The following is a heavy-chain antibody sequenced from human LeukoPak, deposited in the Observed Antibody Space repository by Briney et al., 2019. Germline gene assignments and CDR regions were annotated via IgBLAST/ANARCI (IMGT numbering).Heavy chain of an antibody. CDR3: ARGSDYDFWSGYYPPFDY. J-gene: IGHJ4*02. Sequence: PGGSLRLSCAASGFTFSSYAMSWVRQAPGKGLEWVSAISGSGGSTYYADSVKGRFTISRDNSKNTLYLQMNSLRAEDTAVYYCARGSDYDFWSGYYPPFDYWGQGTLVTVSS. D-gene: IGHD3-3*01. CDR1: GFTFSSYA. CDR2: ISGSGGST. V-gene: IGHV3-23*01.